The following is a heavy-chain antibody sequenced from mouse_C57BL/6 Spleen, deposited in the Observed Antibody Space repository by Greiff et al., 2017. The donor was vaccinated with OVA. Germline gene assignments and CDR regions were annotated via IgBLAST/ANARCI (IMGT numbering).Heavy chain of an antibody. CDR1: GYTFTSYW. V-gene: IGHV1-69*01. J-gene: IGHJ4*01. CDR2: IDPSDSYT. CDR3: ARGGGSMDY. Sequence: QVQLQQPGAELVMPGASVKLSCKASGYTFTSYWMHWVKQRPGQGLEWIGEIDPSDSYTNYNQKFKGKSTLTVDKSSSTAYMQLSSLTSEDSAVDYCARGGGSMDYWGQGTSVTVSS. D-gene: IGHD3-1*01.